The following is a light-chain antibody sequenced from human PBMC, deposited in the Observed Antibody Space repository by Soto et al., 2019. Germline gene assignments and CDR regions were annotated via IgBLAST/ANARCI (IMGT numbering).Light chain of an antibody. CDR2: KAS. J-gene: IGKJ1*01. V-gene: IGKV1-5*03. CDR3: QQYNSYTWT. CDR1: QSISSW. Sequence: DIQMTQSPSTLSASVGDRVTITCRASQSISSWLAWYQQKPGKAPKLLIYKASSLESGVPSRFSGSGSGTEFTLTSSSLQPDDFVTYYCQQYNSYTWTFGHGTKVELK.